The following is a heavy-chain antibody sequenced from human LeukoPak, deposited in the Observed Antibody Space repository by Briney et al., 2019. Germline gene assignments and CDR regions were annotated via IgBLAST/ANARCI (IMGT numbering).Heavy chain of an antibody. CDR2: IYYSGST. J-gene: IGHJ4*02. CDR1: DGSINSYY. Sequence: PSETLSLTCSVSDGSINSYYWNWIRRPPGKGLEWIGSIYYSGSTYYNPSLKSRVTISVDTSKNQFSLKLSSVTAADTAVYYCARQQQLVPFDYWGQGTLVTVSS. CDR3: ARQQQLVPFDY. D-gene: IGHD6-13*01. V-gene: IGHV4-59*05.